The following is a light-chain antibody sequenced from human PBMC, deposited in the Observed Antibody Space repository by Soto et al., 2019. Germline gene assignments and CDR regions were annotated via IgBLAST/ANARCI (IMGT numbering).Light chain of an antibody. Sequence: QSALTQPASASGSPGQSITISCTGTSSDVGGYNYVSWYQQHPGKAPKLMIYEVSNRPSGVSNRFSGSKSGNTASLTISGLQAEDEADYYCSSYTTSNTVVFGGGTQLTVL. CDR1: SSDVGGYNY. J-gene: IGLJ2*01. V-gene: IGLV2-14*01. CDR2: EVS. CDR3: SSYTTSNTVV.